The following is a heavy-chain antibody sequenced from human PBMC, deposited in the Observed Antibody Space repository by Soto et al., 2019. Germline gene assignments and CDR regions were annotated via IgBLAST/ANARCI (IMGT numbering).Heavy chain of an antibody. D-gene: IGHD4-17*01. CDR1: GGSISSGGYY. V-gene: IGHV4-31*03. Sequence: QVQLQESGPGLVKPSQTLSLTCTVSGGSISSGGYYWSWIRQHPGKGLEWIGYIYYSGSTYYNPSLKTRVSISVDTSKNQFAMKLSSVTAADTAVYYCARVLGIRLRVNWFDPWGQGTLVTVSS. CDR2: IYYSGST. J-gene: IGHJ5*02. CDR3: ARVLGIRLRVNWFDP.